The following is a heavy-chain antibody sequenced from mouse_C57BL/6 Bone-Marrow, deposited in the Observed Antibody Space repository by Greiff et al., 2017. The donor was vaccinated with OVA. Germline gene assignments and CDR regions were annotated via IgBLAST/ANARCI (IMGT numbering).Heavy chain of an antibody. CDR3: ARGSRGGWFAY. V-gene: IGHV5-4*03. D-gene: IGHD1-1*01. CDR2: ISDGGSST. J-gene: IGHJ3*01. CDR1: GFTFSSYA. Sequence: DVKLVESGGGLVKPGGSLKLSCAASGFTFSSYAMSWVRQTPEKRLEWVATISDGGSSTYYPDNVKGRFTISRDNAKNNLYLQMSHLKSEDTAMYYCARGSRGGWFAYWGQGTLVTVSA.